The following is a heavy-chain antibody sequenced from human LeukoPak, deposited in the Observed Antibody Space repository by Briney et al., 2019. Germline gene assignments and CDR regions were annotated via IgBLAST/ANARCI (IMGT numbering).Heavy chain of an antibody. Sequence: PSETLSLTCTVSGGSISSNSYYWGWIRQPPGKGLEWIGSIYYSGSTYYNPSLKSRVTISVDTSKNRFSLKLSSVTAADTAVYYCARQSQLYCSSTSCYTPYGYYYYYMDVWGKGTTVTVSS. CDR2: IYYSGST. V-gene: IGHV4-39*01. CDR1: GGSISSNSYY. J-gene: IGHJ6*03. CDR3: ARQSQLYCSSTSCYTPYGYYYYYMDV. D-gene: IGHD2-2*02.